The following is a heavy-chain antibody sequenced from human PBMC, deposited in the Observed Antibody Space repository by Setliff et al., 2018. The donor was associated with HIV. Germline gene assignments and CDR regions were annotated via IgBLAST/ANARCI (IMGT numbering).Heavy chain of an antibody. V-gene: IGHV1-2*02. CDR2: INPNSGGT. Sequence: ASVKVSCKASGYTFTGYYMHWVRQAPGQGLEWMGWINPNSGGTNYAQKFQGRVTMTRDTSVSTAYMELSRLRSEDTAVYYCTRGADYLGIPSYYYYYMDVWGKGTTVAVSS. CDR3: TRGADYLGIPSYYYYYMDV. CDR1: GYTFTGYY. J-gene: IGHJ6*03. D-gene: IGHD7-27*01.